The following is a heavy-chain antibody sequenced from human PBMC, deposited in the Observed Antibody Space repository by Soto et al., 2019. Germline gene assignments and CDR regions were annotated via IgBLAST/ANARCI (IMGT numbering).Heavy chain of an antibody. CDR2: IDPIDSYT. V-gene: IGHV5-10-1*01. D-gene: IGHD3-10*01. J-gene: IGHJ4*02. Sequence: EVQLVQSGAELKKPGESLRISCKGSGYSFTSNWISWLRQMPGKDLEWMGRIDPIDSYTNYSPSFQGHVTISVDKSISTAYLQWSSLKASDTAMYYCARHITSGTYEDYWGQGTLVTVSS. CDR3: ARHITSGTYEDY. CDR1: GYSFTSNW.